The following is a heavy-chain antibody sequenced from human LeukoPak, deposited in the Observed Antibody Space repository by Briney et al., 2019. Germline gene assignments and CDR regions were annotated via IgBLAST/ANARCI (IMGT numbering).Heavy chain of an antibody. D-gene: IGHD3/OR15-3a*01. J-gene: IGHJ4*02. CDR2: ISSSRSYI. CDR3: ARDPSSLRDSYDY. CDR1: GFTFSSYA. Sequence: GSLRLSCAASGFTFSSYAMSWVRQAPGKGLEWVSSISSSRSYIYYADSVKGRFTISRDNAKNSLYLQMNSLRVEDTAVYYCARDPSSLRDSYDYWGQGTLVTVSS. V-gene: IGHV3-21*01.